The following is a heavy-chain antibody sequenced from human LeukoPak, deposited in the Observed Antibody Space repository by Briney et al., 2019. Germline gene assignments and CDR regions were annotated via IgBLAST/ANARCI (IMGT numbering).Heavy chain of an antibody. J-gene: IGHJ4*02. CDR3: ATQTQYGSSYDY. CDR2: VYTSGST. D-gene: IGHD6-6*01. V-gene: IGHV4-4*07. CDR1: GSSITSYY. Sequence: KSSETLSLTCTVSGSSITSYYWTWIRQPTGKGLEWIGRVYTSGSTNYNPSLKSRVTMSVHTSKNQFSLKLDSVTAADTAVYYCATQTQYGSSYDYWGQGTLVTVSS.